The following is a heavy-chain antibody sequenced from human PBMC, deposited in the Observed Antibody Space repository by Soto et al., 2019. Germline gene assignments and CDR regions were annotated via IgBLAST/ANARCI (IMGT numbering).Heavy chain of an antibody. Sequence: QVQLVQSGAEVKKPGASVKVSCKASGYTFTSYYMHWVRQAPGQGLEWMGIINPSGGSTSYAQKFQGRVTMTRDTSTSTVYMELSSLRSEDTAVYYCARDIVGATLAVGWFDPWGQGTLVTVSS. D-gene: IGHD1-26*01. V-gene: IGHV1-46*01. CDR3: ARDIVGATLAVGWFDP. J-gene: IGHJ5*02. CDR1: GYTFTSYY. CDR2: INPSGGST.